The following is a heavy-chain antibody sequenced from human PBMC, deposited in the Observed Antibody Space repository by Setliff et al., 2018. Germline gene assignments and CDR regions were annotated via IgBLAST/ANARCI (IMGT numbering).Heavy chain of an antibody. J-gene: IGHJ5*02. V-gene: IGHV5-10-1*01. Sequence: GESLKISCQASGYNFANHWIAWVRLMPGKGLEYMGRIDPGDSYADYSPSFEGLVTISADKSRTTVCLQWTSLQASDTALYLCARLGRERSTFAWLDAWGQGTQVTVSS. D-gene: IGHD1-1*01. CDR3: ARLGRERSTFAWLDA. CDR2: IDPGDSYA. CDR1: GYNFANHW.